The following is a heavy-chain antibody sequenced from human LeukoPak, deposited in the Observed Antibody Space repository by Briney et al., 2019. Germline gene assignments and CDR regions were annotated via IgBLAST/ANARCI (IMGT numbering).Heavy chain of an antibody. CDR2: IKQDGSEN. Sequence: PGGSLRLSCAASGFTFSSYWMSWVRQAPGKGLEWVANIKQDGSENYYVDSVKGRFIISRDNAKNSLYLQMNSLRAEDTAMYYCARVRSDYVWGSYRYSTEDYFDYWGQGTLVTVSP. CDR3: ARVRSDYVWGSYRYSTEDYFDY. V-gene: IGHV3-7*01. J-gene: IGHJ4*02. D-gene: IGHD3-16*02. CDR1: GFTFSSYW.